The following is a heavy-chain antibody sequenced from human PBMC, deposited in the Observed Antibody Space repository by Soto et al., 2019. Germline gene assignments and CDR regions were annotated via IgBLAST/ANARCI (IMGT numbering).Heavy chain of an antibody. CDR1: GGSVSSCCNY. Sequence: QPQLQESGPGLVKPSETLSLTCTVSGGSVSSCCNYSGWVRQPPGKGLEWIGSIHNSGSTSYNPSLKSRVTISVDTPKNQFSLNLTSVTAADTAVYYCTRGLSSPSATGIWGQGTLVTVSS. CDR3: TRGLSSPSATGI. J-gene: IGHJ4*02. V-gene: IGHV4-39*01. CDR2: IHNSGST. D-gene: IGHD6-6*01.